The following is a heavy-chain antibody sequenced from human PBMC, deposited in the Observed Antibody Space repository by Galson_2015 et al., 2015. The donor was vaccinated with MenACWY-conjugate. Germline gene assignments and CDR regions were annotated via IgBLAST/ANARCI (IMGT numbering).Heavy chain of an antibody. D-gene: IGHD2-8*01. CDR1: GFTFGNVW. V-gene: IGHV3-15*01. CDR3: VKYETNDAFDY. CDR2: IKSKSDGGTR. J-gene: IGHJ4*02. Sequence: SLRLSCAASGFTFGNVWMSWVRQAPGKGLEWVGRIKSKSDGGTRDYAAPVKDRFTISRDDSKDALDLQMNGLKTEDTAMYYCVKYETNDAFDYWGQGTLVSVSA.